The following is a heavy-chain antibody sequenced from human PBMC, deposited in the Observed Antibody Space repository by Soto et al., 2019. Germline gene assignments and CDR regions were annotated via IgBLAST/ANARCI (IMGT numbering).Heavy chain of an antibody. V-gene: IGHV3-33*01. J-gene: IGHJ4*02. CDR3: ARDRYSSGWYDLDY. CDR2: IWYDGSNK. D-gene: IGHD6-19*01. CDR1: GFTFSSYG. Sequence: GGFLRLSCAASGFTFSSYGMHWVRQAPGKGLEWVAVIWYDGSNKYYADSVKGRFTISRDNSKNTLYLQMNSLRVEDTAVYYCARDRYSSGWYDLDYWGQGTLVNVSS.